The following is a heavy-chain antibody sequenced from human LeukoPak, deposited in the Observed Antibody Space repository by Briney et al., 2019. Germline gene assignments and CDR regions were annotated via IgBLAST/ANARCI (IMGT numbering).Heavy chain of an antibody. V-gene: IGHV1-69*13. D-gene: IGHD1-26*01. CDR2: IIPVFGTA. J-gene: IGHJ3*02. CDR1: GGTFSSYA. CDR3: ARAPSKRPFGALTWGI. Sequence: SVKVSCKASGGTFSSYAISWVRQAPGQGLEWMGGIIPVFGTANYAQKFQGRVTITADESTSPDYMELSNLRSENTAVYYCARAPSKRPFGALTWGIWGQGTMVTVSS.